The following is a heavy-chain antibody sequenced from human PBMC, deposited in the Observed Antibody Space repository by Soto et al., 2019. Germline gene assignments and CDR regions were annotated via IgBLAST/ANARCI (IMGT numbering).Heavy chain of an antibody. Sequence: SETLSLTCPVSGGSINSGGYYWSWIRQPPGKGLEWIGYIYHSGSTYYNPSLKSRVTISVDTSKNQFSLKLSSVTAADTAVYYCARPGNYGSGSYLYYLDYWGQGTLVTVSS. CDR2: IYHSGST. CDR3: ARPGNYGSGSYLYYLDY. D-gene: IGHD3-10*01. V-gene: IGHV4-30-2*01. CDR1: GGSINSGGYY. J-gene: IGHJ4*02.